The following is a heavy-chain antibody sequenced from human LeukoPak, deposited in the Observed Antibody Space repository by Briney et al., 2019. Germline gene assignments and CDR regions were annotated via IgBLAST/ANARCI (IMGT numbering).Heavy chain of an antibody. D-gene: IGHD3-16*01. CDR1: GGSLSSATYY. J-gene: IGHJ5*02. V-gene: IGHV4-39*02. Sequence: SETLSLTCTVSGGSLSSATYYWGWIRQPPGKGPEWIGTIYHSGTTYYSPSLKSRVTISVDTSRNQFSLKLTSVTATDTALYYCARDKTQQWRGEVSNWFDPWGQGTLVTVSS. CDR3: ARDKTQQWRGEVSNWFDP. CDR2: IYHSGTT.